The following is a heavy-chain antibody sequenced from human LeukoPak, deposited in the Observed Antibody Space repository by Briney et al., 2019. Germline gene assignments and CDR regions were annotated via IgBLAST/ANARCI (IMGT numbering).Heavy chain of an antibody. V-gene: IGHV1-69*11. D-gene: IGHD4-11*01. CDR3: AREYSNWGDNYYYYYMDV. CDR2: IIPILGTA. Sequence: GASVKVSCKASGGTFSSYAISWVRQAPGQGLEWMGRIIPILGTANYAQKFQGRVTITTDESTSTAYMELSSLRSEDTAVYYCAREYSNWGDNYYYYYMDVWGKGTTVTVSS. CDR1: GGTFSSYA. J-gene: IGHJ6*03.